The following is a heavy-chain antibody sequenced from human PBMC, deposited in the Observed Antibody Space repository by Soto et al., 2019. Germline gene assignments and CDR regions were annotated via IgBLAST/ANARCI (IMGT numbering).Heavy chain of an antibody. CDR3: ALRRGYCSGGSCYSIWFDP. CDR1: GFSLSTSGVG. D-gene: IGHD2-15*01. CDR2: IYWDDDK. Sequence: QITLKESGPTLVKPTQTLTLTCTLSGFSLSTSGVGVGWIRQPPGKALEWLTLIYWDDDKRYSPSLKSRLTITKESXXYXVGXTMTTMDPVHTATYYCALRRGYCSGGSCYSIWFDPWGQGTLVTVSS. J-gene: IGHJ5*02. V-gene: IGHV2-5*02.